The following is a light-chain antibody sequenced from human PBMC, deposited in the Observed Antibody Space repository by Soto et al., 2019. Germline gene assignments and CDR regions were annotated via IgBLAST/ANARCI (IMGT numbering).Light chain of an antibody. V-gene: IGLV2-14*01. CDR1: SNDIGSYNF. Sequence: QSVLTQATSVSGSPGQSITISCTGTSNDIGSYNFVSWYQQHPGKAPKVLIYGVNYRPSGISNRFSGSKSGNSASLTISGLQTEDEADFYCGSYSGGGTWVFAGGTKLTVL. J-gene: IGLJ3*02. CDR2: GVN. CDR3: GSYSGGGTWV.